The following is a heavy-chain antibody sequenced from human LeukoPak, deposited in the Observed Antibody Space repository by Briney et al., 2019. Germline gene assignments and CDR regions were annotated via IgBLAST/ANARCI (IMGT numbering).Heavy chain of an antibody. CDR3: ARGDFADYYYGMDV. CDR1: GYTFTSYG. V-gene: IGHV1-18*01. J-gene: IGHJ6*02. D-gene: IGHD2-21*02. CDR2: ISAYNGNT. Sequence: ASVKVSCKASGYTFTSYGISWVRQAPGQGLEWMGWISAYNGNTNYAQKLQGRATMTTDTSTSTAYMELRSLRSDDTAVYYCARGDFADYYYGMDVWGQGTTVTVSS.